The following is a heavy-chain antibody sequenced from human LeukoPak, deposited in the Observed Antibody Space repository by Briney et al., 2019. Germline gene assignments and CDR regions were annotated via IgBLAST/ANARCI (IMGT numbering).Heavy chain of an antibody. J-gene: IGHJ6*03. V-gene: IGHV3-15*01. CDR3: TTGELVVITGYYYYYMDV. CDR2: IKSKTDGGTK. D-gene: IGHD3-22*01. CDR1: GFTFSNAW. Sequence: GGSLRLSCAASGFTFSNAWMSWVRQAPGKGLEWVGRIKSKTDGGTKDYAAPVKGRFTISRDDSKNTLYLQMNSLKTEDTAVYYCTTGELVVITGYYYYYMDVWGKGTTVTISS.